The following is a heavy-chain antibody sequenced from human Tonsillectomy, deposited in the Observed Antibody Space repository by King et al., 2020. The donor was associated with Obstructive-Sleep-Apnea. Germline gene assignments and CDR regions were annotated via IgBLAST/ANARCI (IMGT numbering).Heavy chain of an antibody. CDR2: VTDNGAST. D-gene: IGHD4-23*01. V-gene: IGHV3-23*04. CDR1: GCTFSRYG. Sequence: VQLVESGGGLVQPGGSLRVSCAASGCTFSRYGMIWVRHAPGKGLEWGSRVTDNGASTYYADPVKGRFTISRYDSKNTVFLQMTSLRAEEAAVYYLAKDFPRWSFDYRGQVTLVTVSP. CDR3: AKDFPRWSFDY. J-gene: IGHJ4*02.